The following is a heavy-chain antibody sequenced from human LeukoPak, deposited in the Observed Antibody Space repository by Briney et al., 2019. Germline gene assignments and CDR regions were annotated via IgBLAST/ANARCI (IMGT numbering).Heavy chain of an antibody. D-gene: IGHD3-10*01. CDR3: ARDPRTMVRGVTLYYYMDV. J-gene: IGHJ6*03. CDR1: GFTFSDYY. V-gene: IGHV3-11*04. CDR2: ISSSGSTI. Sequence: GGSLRLSCAASGFTFSDYYMSWIRQAPGKGLEWVSYISSSGSTIYYADSVKGRFTISRDNAKNSLYLQMNSLRAEDTAVYYCARDPRTMVRGVTLYYYMDVWGKGTTVTISS.